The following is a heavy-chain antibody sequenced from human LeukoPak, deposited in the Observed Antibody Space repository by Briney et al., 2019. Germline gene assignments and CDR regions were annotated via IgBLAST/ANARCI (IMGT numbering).Heavy chain of an antibody. J-gene: IGHJ6*04. CDR1: GGTLSSYA. V-gene: IGHV1-69*06. D-gene: IGHD3-10*01. CDR3: ARGHMVRGVISPYGMDV. Sequence: ASVKVSCKASGGTLSSYAISWVRQAPGQGLEWMGGIIPIFGTANYAQKFQGRVTITADKSTSTAYMELSSLRSEDTAVYYCARGHMVRGVISPYGMDVWGKGTTVTVSS. CDR2: IIPIFGTA.